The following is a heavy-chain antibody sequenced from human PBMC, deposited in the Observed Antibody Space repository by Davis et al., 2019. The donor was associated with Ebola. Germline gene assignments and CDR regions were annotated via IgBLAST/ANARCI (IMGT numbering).Heavy chain of an antibody. CDR2: IVPIFGTP. J-gene: IGHJ4*02. CDR3: ARGGDGADAYFDY. V-gene: IGHV1-69*13. D-gene: IGHD3-16*01. Sequence: AASVKVSCKASGGPFSNYAISWVRQAPGQGLESMGGIVPIFGTPNYAQRFQGRVTISADESTSTAYMELSGLRSADTAVYYCARGGDGADAYFDYWGQGTLITVSS. CDR1: GGPFSNYA.